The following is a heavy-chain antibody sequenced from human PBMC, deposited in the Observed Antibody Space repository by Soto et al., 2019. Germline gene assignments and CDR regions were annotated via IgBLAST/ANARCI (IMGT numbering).Heavy chain of an antibody. CDR1: GFTFSSYW. Sequence: GGSLRLSCAASGFTFSSYWMSWVRQAPGKGLEWVANIKQDGSEKYYVDSVKGRFTISRDNAKNSLYLQMNSLRAEDTAVYYCAREMIVVVPAAMKTGNYYYYYMDVWGKGTTVTVSS. CDR3: AREMIVVVPAAMKTGNYYYYYMDV. CDR2: IKQDGSEK. J-gene: IGHJ6*03. D-gene: IGHD2-2*01. V-gene: IGHV3-7*01.